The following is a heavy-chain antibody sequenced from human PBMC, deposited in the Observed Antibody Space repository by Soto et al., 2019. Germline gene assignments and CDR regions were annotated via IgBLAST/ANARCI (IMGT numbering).Heavy chain of an antibody. CDR2: ISSSGSII. CDR3: ARQGTTLGVGMDWYLDL. D-gene: IGHD3-3*01. CDR1: GFTFSDYY. Sequence: GGSLRLSCAASGFTFSDYYMSWVRQAPGKGVEWLAYISSSGSIIKFADSVKGRFTISRDNAKRSLFLQMNSLRAEDTAVYYCARQGTTLGVGMDWYLDLWGRGTLVTVSS. J-gene: IGHJ2*01. V-gene: IGHV3-11*01.